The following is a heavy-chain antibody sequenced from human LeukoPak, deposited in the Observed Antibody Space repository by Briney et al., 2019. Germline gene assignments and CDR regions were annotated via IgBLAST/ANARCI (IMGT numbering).Heavy chain of an antibody. CDR1: GFTFSSYS. Sequence: GGSLRLSCAASGFTFSSYSMNWVRQAPGKGLEWVSSISSSSSYIYYADSVKGRFTISRDNAKNSLYLQMNSLRAEDTAVCYCARGYYDSSGYKGMDVWGQGTTVTVSS. V-gene: IGHV3-21*01. CDR3: ARGYYDSSGYKGMDV. J-gene: IGHJ6*02. D-gene: IGHD3-22*01. CDR2: ISSSSSYI.